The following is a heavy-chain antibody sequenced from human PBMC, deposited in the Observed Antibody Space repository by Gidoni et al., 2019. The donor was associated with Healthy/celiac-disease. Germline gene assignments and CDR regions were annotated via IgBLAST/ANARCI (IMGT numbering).Heavy chain of an antibody. D-gene: IGHD3-10*01. CDR3: TSLSYYGSGSYWGHYGMDV. CDR1: GFTFGDYA. V-gene: IGHV3-49*03. Sequence: EVQLVESGGGLVQQGRSLRLSCTASGFTFGDYALSWFRQAQGKGLEWVGFIRSKAYGGTTEYAASVKGRFTISRDDSKSIAYLQMNSLKTEDTAVYYCTSLSYYGSGSYWGHYGMDVWGQGTTVTVSS. CDR2: IRSKAYGGTT. J-gene: IGHJ6*02.